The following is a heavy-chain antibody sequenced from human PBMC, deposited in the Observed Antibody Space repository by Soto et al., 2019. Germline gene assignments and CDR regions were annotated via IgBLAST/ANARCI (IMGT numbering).Heavy chain of an antibody. Sequence: SETLSLTCTVSGGSVSSGSYYWSWIRQPPGKGLEWIGYIYYSGSTNYNPSLKSRVTISVDTSKNQFSLKLSSVTAADTAVYYCARDWGSDILTGYYPLTGHYYYGMDVWGQGTTVTVPS. D-gene: IGHD3-9*01. CDR2: IYYSGST. V-gene: IGHV4-61*01. CDR1: GGSVSSGSYY. J-gene: IGHJ6*02. CDR3: ARDWGSDILTGYYPLTGHYYYGMDV.